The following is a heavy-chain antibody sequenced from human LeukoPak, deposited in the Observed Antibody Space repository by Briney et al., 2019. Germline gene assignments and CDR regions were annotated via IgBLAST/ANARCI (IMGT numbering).Heavy chain of an antibody. CDR3: ASIGVRVGELSLPPVGY. V-gene: IGHV4-34*01. Sequence: SETLSLTCAVYGGSFSGYYWSWIRQPPGKGLEWIGEINHSGSTNYNPSLKSRVTISVDTSKNQFSLKLSSVPAADTAVYYCASIGVRVGELSLPPVGYWGQGTLVTVSS. CDR2: INHSGST. CDR1: GGSFSGYY. J-gene: IGHJ4*02. D-gene: IGHD3-16*02.